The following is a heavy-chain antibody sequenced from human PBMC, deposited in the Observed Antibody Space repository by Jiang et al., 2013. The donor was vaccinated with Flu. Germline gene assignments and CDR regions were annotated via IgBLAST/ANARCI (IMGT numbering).Heavy chain of an antibody. J-gene: IGHJ4*02. Sequence: KGLEWVGEMYHTGITNYNPSLKSRVTISVDTSNNQFSLNLSSVTAADTAVYYCARGRGVAGLWGQGTLVTVSS. CDR3: ARGRGVAGL. D-gene: IGHD3-10*01. V-gene: IGHV4-34*01. CDR2: MYHTGIT.